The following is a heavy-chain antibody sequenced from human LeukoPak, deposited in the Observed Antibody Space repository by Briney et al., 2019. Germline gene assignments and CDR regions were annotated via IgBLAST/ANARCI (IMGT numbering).Heavy chain of an antibody. Sequence: ASVKVSCKASGYTFTDYYIHWVRLAPGQGPESMGWINPNSGDTNYGQKFQGRVTMTRDTPISTAYMELTRLTSDDTTVYYCARGYYDSGGPRLDYWGQGTLVTVSS. CDR2: INPNSGDT. D-gene: IGHD3-22*01. V-gene: IGHV1-2*02. CDR3: ARGYYDSGGPRLDY. J-gene: IGHJ4*02. CDR1: GYTFTDYY.